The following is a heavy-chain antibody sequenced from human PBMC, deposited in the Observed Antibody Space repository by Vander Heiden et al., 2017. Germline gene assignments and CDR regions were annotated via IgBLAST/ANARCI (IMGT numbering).Heavy chain of an antibody. V-gene: IGHV3-11*01. CDR2: INRDSTTI. CDR1: GFIFDNYY. D-gene: IGHD5-12*01. CDR3: FAGYNDIDY. J-gene: IGHJ4*02. Sequence: QVHLVESGGSFVKPGGSLRPSCAASGFIFDNYYMSWIRLAPGKELEWVSYINRDSTTIYYTDSVQGRFTISRDNAKNSLYLQMNNLGVEDTAVYYCFAGYNDIDYWGQGTLVTVSS.